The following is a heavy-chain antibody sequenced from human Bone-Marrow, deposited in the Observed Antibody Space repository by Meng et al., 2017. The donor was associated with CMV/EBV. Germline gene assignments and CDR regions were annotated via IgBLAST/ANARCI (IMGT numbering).Heavy chain of an antibody. V-gene: IGHV3-21*01. CDR1: GFTFSSYS. Sequence: GESLKISCAASGFTFSSYSMNWVRQAPGKGLEWVSSISSSSSYIYYADSVTGRFTISRDNAKNSLYLQMNSLRAEDTAVYYCAREICSSTSCYIYYYYGMDVWAQGTTVTVSS. D-gene: IGHD2-2*02. CDR2: ISSSSSYI. CDR3: AREICSSTSCYIYYYYGMDV. J-gene: IGHJ6*02.